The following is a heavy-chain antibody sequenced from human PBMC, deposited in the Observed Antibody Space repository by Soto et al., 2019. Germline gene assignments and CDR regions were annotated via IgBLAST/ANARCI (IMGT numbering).Heavy chain of an antibody. CDR3: ARGACITCYYDDWFDT. J-gene: IGHJ5*02. D-gene: IGHD2-15*01. V-gene: IGHV3-11*01. Sequence: QVQLVESGGGLVKPGGSLRVSCAASGFSFSDYYMTWIRQAPGTGLEWVSYISGSGDNIHYADSVKARFTISRDNAKNSLYLQMDSLRVEDTAVYYCARGACITCYYDDWFDTWGQGTLGTVSS. CDR1: GFSFSDYY. CDR2: ISGSGDNI.